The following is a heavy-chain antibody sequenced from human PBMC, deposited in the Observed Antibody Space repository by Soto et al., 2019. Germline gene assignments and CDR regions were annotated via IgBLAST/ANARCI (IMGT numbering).Heavy chain of an antibody. D-gene: IGHD6-13*01. V-gene: IGHV3-73*01. CDR3: TVFISATAENLVAY. CDR1: GFTFSGSA. Sequence: EVQLVESGGGLVQPGGSLKLSCAASGFTFSGSAMHWVRQASGKGLEWVGRIRSKANSYATAYAASVTGRFTISRDDSKNTAYLQMNSLKTGDTAVYYCTVFISATAENLVAYWGQGTLVTVSS. CDR2: IRSKANSYAT. J-gene: IGHJ4*02.